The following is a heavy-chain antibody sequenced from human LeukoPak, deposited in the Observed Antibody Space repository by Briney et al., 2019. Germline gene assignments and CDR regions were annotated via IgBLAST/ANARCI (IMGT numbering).Heavy chain of an antibody. Sequence: ASVKVSCKVSGYTLNDLSMFWVRRVPGKGLELKGSFDREDAETIYAQNFQGRVPMTEDTSTGTAYMELSSLRFEGTAVYYCARGNPSVGHAFDIWGQGTMVTVSS. CDR1: GYTLNDLS. J-gene: IGHJ3*02. D-gene: IGHD1-14*01. CDR2: FDREDAET. V-gene: IGHV1-24*01. CDR3: ARGNPSVGHAFDI.